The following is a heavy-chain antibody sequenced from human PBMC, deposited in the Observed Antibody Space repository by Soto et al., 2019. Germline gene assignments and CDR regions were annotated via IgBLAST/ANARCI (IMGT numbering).Heavy chain of an antibody. CDR2: ISGSGGST. CDR1: GFTFSSYA. V-gene: IGHV3-23*01. D-gene: IGHD6-19*01. Sequence: EVQLLESGGGLVQPGGSLRLSCAASGFTFSSYAMSWVRQAPGKGLEWVSAISGSGGSTYYADSVKGRFTISRDNSKNTLYLQMNSLRAEDTAVYYCAKDKSSSGWYSTWFDPWGQGTLVTVSS. J-gene: IGHJ5*02. CDR3: AKDKSSSGWYSTWFDP.